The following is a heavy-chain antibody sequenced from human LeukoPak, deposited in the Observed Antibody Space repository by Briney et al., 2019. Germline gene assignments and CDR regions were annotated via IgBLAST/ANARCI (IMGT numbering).Heavy chain of an antibody. CDR3: ARGVEMATTILDY. D-gene: IGHD5-24*01. Sequence: GSLRLSCAASGFTFSSYAMHWIRQPPGKGLEWIGEINHSGSTNYNPSLKSRVTISVDTSKNQFSLKLSSVTAADTAVYYCARGVEMATTILDYWGQGTLVTVSS. CDR2: INHSGST. V-gene: IGHV4-34*01. CDR1: GFTFSSYA. J-gene: IGHJ4*02.